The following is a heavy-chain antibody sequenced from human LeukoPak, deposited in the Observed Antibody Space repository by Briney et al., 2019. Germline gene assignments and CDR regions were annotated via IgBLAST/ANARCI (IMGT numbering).Heavy chain of an antibody. CDR2: ISSSGSTI. Sequence: GGSLRLSCAASGFTFSDYYMSWIRQAPGKGLEWVSYISSSGSTIYYADSVKGRFTISRDNSKNTLYLQMNSLRAEDTAVYYCATQLRYFDWLPLGYWGQGTLVTVSS. CDR1: GFTFSDYY. V-gene: IGHV3-11*04. D-gene: IGHD3-9*01. CDR3: ATQLRYFDWLPLGY. J-gene: IGHJ4*02.